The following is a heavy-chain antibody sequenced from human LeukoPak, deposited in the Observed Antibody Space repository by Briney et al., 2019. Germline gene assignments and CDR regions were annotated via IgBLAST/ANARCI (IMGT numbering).Heavy chain of an antibody. D-gene: IGHD4-17*01. CDR1: GFTVSSNY. J-gene: IGHJ4*02. CDR3: ARGYGVPSPFDY. CDR2: IYSGGSA. V-gene: IGHV3-53*01. Sequence: GGSLRLSCAASGFTVSSNYMSWVRQAPGKGLEWVPVIYSGGSAYYADSVKGRFTISRDNSKNTLYLQMNSLRAEDTAVYYCARGYGVPSPFDYWGQGTLVTVSS.